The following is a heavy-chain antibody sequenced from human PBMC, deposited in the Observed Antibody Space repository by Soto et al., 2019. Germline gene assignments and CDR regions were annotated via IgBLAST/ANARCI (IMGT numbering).Heavy chain of an antibody. CDR2: ISSSGSTI. V-gene: IGHV3-48*03. J-gene: IGHJ6*02. CDR3: ARGQKDGMDV. CDR1: GFTFSSYE. Sequence: GGSLRLSCAASGFTFSSYEVNWVRQAPGKGLEWVSYISSSGSTIYYADSVKGRFTISRGNAKNSLYLQMNSLRAEDTAVYYCARGQKDGMDVWGQGTTVTVS.